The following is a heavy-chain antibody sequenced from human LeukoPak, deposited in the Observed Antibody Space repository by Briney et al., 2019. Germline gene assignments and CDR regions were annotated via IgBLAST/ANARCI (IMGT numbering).Heavy chain of an antibody. J-gene: IGHJ4*02. CDR2: ISGSGGYT. CDR1: GFTFRRYG. V-gene: IGHV3-23*01. Sequence: PGGSLRLSCAASGFTFRRYGMSWVCQAPGKGPEWVSSISGSGGYTYYADSVQGRFTISRDNSKNTLSLQMNSLRVEDAAIYYCATSPDIEASGTLYYLCFLGKGTLVSVSS. D-gene: IGHD1-14*01. CDR3: ATSPDIEASGTLYYLCF.